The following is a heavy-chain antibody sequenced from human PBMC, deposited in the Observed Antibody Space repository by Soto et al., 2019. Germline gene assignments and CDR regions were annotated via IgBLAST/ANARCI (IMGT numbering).Heavy chain of an antibody. J-gene: IGHJ3*01. D-gene: IGHD6-19*01. V-gene: IGHV4-34*01. CDR3: ARGGSSDGQGAFDF. CDR1: GGSFSGYF. CDR2: VNHNGRN. Sequence: QLHQQQWGAGLLKPSETLSLTCAVYGGSFSGYFWNWIRQSPGKGLEWIGKVNHNGRNNYNPSLNSRVAISLDMSKKQISLKLTSVTAADTAVYYCARGGSSDGQGAFDFWGQGTMVTVSS.